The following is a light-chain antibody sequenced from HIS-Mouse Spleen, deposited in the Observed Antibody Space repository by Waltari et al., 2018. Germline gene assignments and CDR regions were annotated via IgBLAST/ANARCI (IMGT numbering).Light chain of an antibody. Sequence: EIVFTQSPGTLSLSPGERATPSRRASQSVSSSYLAWYQQKPGQAPRPLIYGASSRATGIPDRFSGSGSGTNFTLTISRLEPEDFAVYYCQQYGSSPYTFGQGTKLEIK. J-gene: IGKJ2*01. V-gene: IGKV3-20*01. CDR2: GAS. CDR1: QSVSSSY. CDR3: QQYGSSPYT.